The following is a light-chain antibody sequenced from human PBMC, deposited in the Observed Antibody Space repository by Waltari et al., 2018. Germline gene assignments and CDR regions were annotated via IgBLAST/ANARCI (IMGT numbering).Light chain of an antibody. Sequence: EIVLTQSPATLSLSPGDRATLSCRASQSVSSYFAWYQQKPGQDPRLLIYDASNRATGSPARFSGSGSGKDFTLTISSLEPEDFAVYYCQQRSNWLTFGGGTKVEIK. CDR2: DAS. CDR3: QQRSNWLT. V-gene: IGKV3-11*01. CDR1: QSVSSY. J-gene: IGKJ4*01.